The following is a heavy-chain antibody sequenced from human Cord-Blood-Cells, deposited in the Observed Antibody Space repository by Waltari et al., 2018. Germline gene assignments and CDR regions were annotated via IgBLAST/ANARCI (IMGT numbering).Heavy chain of an antibody. CDR1: GFTFSSSG. J-gene: IGHJ4*02. CDR3: AKDQLGTQEVGY. V-gene: IGHV3-30*18. Sequence: QVQLVESGGGVVQPGRSLRLSCAASGFTFSSSGMRWVGQAPGKGVEWGAVRSLSDSKKDYADSVKARFTNSRGNSKNPLLLQMNSLRAEDTAVYYCAKDQLGTQEVGYWGQGTLVTVSS. D-gene: IGHD7-27*01. CDR2: RSLSDSKK.